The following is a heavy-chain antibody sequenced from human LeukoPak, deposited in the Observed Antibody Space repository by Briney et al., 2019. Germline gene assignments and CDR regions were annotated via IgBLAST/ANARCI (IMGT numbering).Heavy chain of an antibody. D-gene: IGHD5-24*01. CDR1: GGTFSSYA. CDR2: IIPILGTA. Sequence: GSSVKVSCKASGGTFSSYAISWVRQAPGQGLEWMGGIIPILGTANYAQKFQGRVTITTDESTSTAYMELSSLRSEDTAVYYCARGTRWLQVSYYFDYWGQGTLVTVSS. CDR3: ARGTRWLQVSYYFDY. V-gene: IGHV1-69*05. J-gene: IGHJ4*02.